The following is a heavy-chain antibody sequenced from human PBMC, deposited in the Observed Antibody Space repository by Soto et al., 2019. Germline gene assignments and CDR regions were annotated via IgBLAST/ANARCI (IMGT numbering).Heavy chain of an antibody. Sequence: AASVKVSCKASGYTFTSYGISWVRQAPGQGLEWKGWNSAYNGKTKYAKKIQGRITMTTNSTTSTDYKEMRNLKSDDTAVYYCARDQGVYTAMVIQPQDYWGQGTLVTVSS. CDR2: NSAYNGKT. J-gene: IGHJ4*02. CDR3: ARDQGVYTAMVIQPQDY. V-gene: IGHV1-18*01. CDR1: GYTFTSYG. D-gene: IGHD5-18*01.